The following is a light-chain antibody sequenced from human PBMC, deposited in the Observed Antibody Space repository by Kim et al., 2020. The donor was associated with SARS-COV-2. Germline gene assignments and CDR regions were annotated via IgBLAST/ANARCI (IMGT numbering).Light chain of an antibody. V-gene: IGLV1-44*01. CDR1: TSNTGSNS. J-gene: IGLJ2*01. CDR2: TNS. Sequence: GQKLSMYCSGSTSNTGSNSVNRYQQVAGSAPQPLIHTNSHRPSRVPERFSGSKSGASASLAIGGLQADDEAHYCCAAWDNSLNRVVFGGGTQLTVL. CDR3: AAWDNSLNRVV.